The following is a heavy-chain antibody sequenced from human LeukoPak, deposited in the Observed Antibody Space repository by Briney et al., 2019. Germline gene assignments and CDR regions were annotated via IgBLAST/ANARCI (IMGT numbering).Heavy chain of an antibody. J-gene: IGHJ4*02. Sequence: GGSLRLSCAASGFTFSSYWMHWVRQAPGKGLVWVSRINSDGSSTSYADSVKGRFTISRDNAKNTLYLQMNSLRAEDTAVYYCARVSVVVVAGDYFDYWGQGTLVTVSS. CDR1: GFTFSSYW. CDR3: ARVSVVVVAGDYFDY. V-gene: IGHV3-74*01. CDR2: INSDGSST. D-gene: IGHD2-15*01.